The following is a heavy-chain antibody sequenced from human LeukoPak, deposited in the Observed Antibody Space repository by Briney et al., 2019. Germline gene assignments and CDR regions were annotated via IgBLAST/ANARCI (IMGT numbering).Heavy chain of an antibody. V-gene: IGHV4-31*03. CDR3: ARGRNCSGGSCRKLYFDY. Sequence: SQTLSLTCTVSGCSISSGGYYWSWIRQHPGKGLEWIGYIYYSGSTYYNPSLKSRVTISVDTSKNQFSLKLSSVTAADTAVYYCARGRNCSGGSCRKLYFDYWGQGTLVTVSS. J-gene: IGHJ4*02. CDR2: IYYSGST. CDR1: GCSISSGGYY. D-gene: IGHD2-15*01.